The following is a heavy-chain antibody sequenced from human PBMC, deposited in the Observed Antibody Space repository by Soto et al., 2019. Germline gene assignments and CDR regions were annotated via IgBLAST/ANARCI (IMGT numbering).Heavy chain of an antibody. V-gene: IGHV3-23*01. CDR2: ISGSGGST. CDR3: AKDSLLGSGYYYGPDY. Sequence: GGSLRLSCAASGFTFSSYAMSWVRQAPGKGLEWVSAISGSGGSTYYADSVKGRFTISRDNSKNTLYLQMNSLRAEDTAVYYCAKDSLLGSGYYYGPDYWGQGTLVTVSS. D-gene: IGHD3-22*01. J-gene: IGHJ4*02. CDR1: GFTFSSYA.